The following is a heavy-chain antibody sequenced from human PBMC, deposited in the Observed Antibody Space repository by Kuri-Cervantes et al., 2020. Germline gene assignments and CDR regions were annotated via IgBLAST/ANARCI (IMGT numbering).Heavy chain of an antibody. Sequence: SVKVSCKASGGTFSSYAISWVRQAPGQGLEWMGGIIPIFGTANYAQKFQGSVTITADESTSTAYMELSSLRSEDTAVYYCSRSSSAYNWFDPWGQGTLVTVSS. V-gene: IGHV1-69*13. D-gene: IGHD6-19*01. CDR1: GGTFSSYA. CDR2: IIPIFGTA. CDR3: SRSSSAYNWFDP. J-gene: IGHJ5*02.